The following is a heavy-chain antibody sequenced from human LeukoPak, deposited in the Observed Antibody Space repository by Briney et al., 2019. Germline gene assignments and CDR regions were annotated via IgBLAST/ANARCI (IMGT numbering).Heavy chain of an antibody. CDR2: ISYDGSSK. V-gene: IGHV3-30*04. J-gene: IGHJ4*02. D-gene: IGHD3-10*01. CDR3: ARGARGSGTASDY. Sequence: GGSLRLSCAASGFTFSTYAMHWVRQAPGKGLEWVAVISYDGSSKYYADSVKGRFTISRDNAKNTLHLQMNSLRAEDTAVYYCARGARGSGTASDYWGQGTLVTVSS. CDR1: GFTFSTYA.